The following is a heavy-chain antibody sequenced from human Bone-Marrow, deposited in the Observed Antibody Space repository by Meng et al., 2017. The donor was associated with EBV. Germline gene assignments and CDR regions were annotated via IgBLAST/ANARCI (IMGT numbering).Heavy chain of an antibody. D-gene: IGHD3-22*01. CDR2: ISSSSSYI. V-gene: IGHV3-21*01. J-gene: IGHJ2*01. CDR3: ARDSYYYDSSGYYTYWYFDL. CDR1: GFTFSSYS. Sequence: EVQLVESGXXLXKPGGXXRXXXXXXGFTFSSYSRNWVRQAPGKGLEWVSSISSSSSYIYYADSVKGRFTISRDNAKNSLYLQMNSLRAEDTAVYYCARDSYYYDSSGYYTYWYFDLWGRGTLVTVSS.